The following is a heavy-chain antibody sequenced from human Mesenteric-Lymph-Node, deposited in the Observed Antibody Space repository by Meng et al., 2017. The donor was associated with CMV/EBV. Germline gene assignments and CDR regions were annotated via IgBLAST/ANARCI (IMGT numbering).Heavy chain of an antibody. CDR2: ISSNGGST. D-gene: IGHD6-13*01. CDR3: AREQQLAFDY. J-gene: IGHJ4*02. Sequence: GESLKISCAASGFTFSSYWMSWVRQAPGKGLEYVSAISSNGGSTYYADSVKGRFTISRDNSKNTLYLQMGSLRAEDMAVYYCAREQQLAFDYWGQGTLVTVSS. V-gene: IGHV3-64*02. CDR1: GFTFSSYW.